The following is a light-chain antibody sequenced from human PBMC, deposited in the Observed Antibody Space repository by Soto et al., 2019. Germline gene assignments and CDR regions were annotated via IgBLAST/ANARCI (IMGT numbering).Light chain of an antibody. J-gene: IGKJ2*01. V-gene: IGKV1-17*01. Sequence: IQMPQSPSSLSASVGDIVTITCRASQGIRNSLGWYQQKPGKAPKLLIYAASSLQSGVPSRFSGSGCGTELTLTIPSLQPEDFATYYCLQHNSYPYTFGKWTTLELK. CDR1: QGIRNS. CDR2: AAS. CDR3: LQHNSYPYT.